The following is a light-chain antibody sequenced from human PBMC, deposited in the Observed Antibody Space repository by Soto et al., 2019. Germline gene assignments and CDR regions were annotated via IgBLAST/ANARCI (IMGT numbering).Light chain of an antibody. V-gene: IGLV4-69*01. CDR2: LNSDGSH. CDR1: SGHSSYA. Sequence: QPVLTQSPSASASLGASVKLTCTLSSGHSSYAIAWHQQQPEKGSRYLMKLNSDGSHSKGDGIPDRFSGSRSGAERYLTITILQSEDEADYYCQTWGTGLWVFGGGTKLTVL. J-gene: IGLJ3*02. CDR3: QTWGTGLWV.